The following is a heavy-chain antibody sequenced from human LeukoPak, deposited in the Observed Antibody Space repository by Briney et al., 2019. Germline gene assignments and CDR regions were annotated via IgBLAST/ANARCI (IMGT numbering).Heavy chain of an antibody. CDR3: GGYDGY. D-gene: IGHD3-3*01. Sequence: PGGSLRLSCAASGFTFSSYSMNWVRQEPGEGLEWVSSIRSSSSYIYYADSVKGRFTISRDNAKNSRYLQMNGLRAEDTAVYYCGGYDGYWGQGTLVTVSS. J-gene: IGHJ4*02. CDR1: GFTFSSYS. V-gene: IGHV3-21*01. CDR2: IRSSSSYI.